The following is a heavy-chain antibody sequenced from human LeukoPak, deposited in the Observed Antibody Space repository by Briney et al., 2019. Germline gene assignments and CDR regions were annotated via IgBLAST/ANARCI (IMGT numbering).Heavy chain of an antibody. CDR1: GFSVRDFW. D-gene: IGHD4-23*01. J-gene: IGHJ4*02. CDR3: VRGGWELDY. Sequence: GGSLRLSCAASGFSVRDFWMAWVRQAPGKGLEWVAHIKEDRTADYYVDSVEGRFTFSKDDGKNSLHLQMNSLRVEDTAVYYCVRGGWELDYWGQGTLVTVSS. CDR2: IKEDRTAD. V-gene: IGHV3-7*01.